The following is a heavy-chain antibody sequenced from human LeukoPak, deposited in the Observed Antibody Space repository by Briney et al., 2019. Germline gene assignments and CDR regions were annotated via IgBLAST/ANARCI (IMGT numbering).Heavy chain of an antibody. CDR1: GFTFSSYA. Sequence: GSLRLSCAASGFTFSSYAVHWVRQAPGKGLEWVAVIWYDGSNKYYADSVKGRFTISRDNSKNTLYLQMNSLRAEDTAVYYCARDTAMVTHAFDIWGQGTMVTVSS. V-gene: IGHV3-33*08. CDR2: IWYDGSNK. D-gene: IGHD5-18*01. CDR3: ARDTAMVTHAFDI. J-gene: IGHJ3*02.